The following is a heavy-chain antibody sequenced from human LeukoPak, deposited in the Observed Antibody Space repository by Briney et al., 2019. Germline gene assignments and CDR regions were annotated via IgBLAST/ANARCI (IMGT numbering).Heavy chain of an antibody. J-gene: IGHJ3*02. CDR2: IYYSGST. CDR1: GGSLSSGDYY. CDR3: ARVPLFGVVIIGAFDI. D-gene: IGHD3-3*01. V-gene: IGHV4-30-4*08. Sequence: SQTLSLTCTVSGGSLSSGDYYWSWIRQPPGKGLEWIGYIYYSGSTYYNPSLKSRDTISVDTSKNQFSLKLCSVTAADTALYYCARVPLFGVVIIGAFDIWGQGTMVTVSS.